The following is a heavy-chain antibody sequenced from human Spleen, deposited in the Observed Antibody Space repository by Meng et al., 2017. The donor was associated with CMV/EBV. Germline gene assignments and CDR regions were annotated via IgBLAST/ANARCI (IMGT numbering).Heavy chain of an antibody. CDR2: VGGCDGDT. CDR1: GYTFSSYG. D-gene: IGHD3-22*01. Sequence: ASVKVSCKASGYTFSSYGISWVRQAPGQGLEWMGWVGGCDGDTNYAPELQGRVTMTTDTSTNTVYMELRSLTSDDTAVYYCAREPFESSGWSYYGMDVWGQGTTVTVSS. V-gene: IGHV1-18*01. CDR3: AREPFESSGWSYYGMDV. J-gene: IGHJ6*02.